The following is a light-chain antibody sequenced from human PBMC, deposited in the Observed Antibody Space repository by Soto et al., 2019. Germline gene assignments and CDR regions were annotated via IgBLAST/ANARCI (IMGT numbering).Light chain of an antibody. CDR2: STS. V-gene: IGLV7-43*01. Sequence: QDVVTQEPSVTVSPGGTVTLTCASSTGTVTSGYYPNWFQQKPGQPPRTLIYSTSNKQSWTPARFSGSLLGGKAALTLSGVQPEDEADYYCLLYYGGVWVFGGGTKLTVL. CDR3: LLYYGGVWV. CDR1: TGTVTSGYY. J-gene: IGLJ3*02.